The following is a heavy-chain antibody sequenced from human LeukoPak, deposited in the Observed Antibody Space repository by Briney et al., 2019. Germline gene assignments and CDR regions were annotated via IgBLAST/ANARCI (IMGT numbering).Heavy chain of an antibody. CDR1: GFNFRSSA. V-gene: IGHV3-23*01. CDR2: ISGSGETI. D-gene: IGHD6-19*01. J-gene: IGHJ4*02. CDR3: TKVVVSGSGDYFAS. Sequence: GGSLRLSCAASGFNFRSSAMAWVRLTPGKGLEWVSSISGSGETIHNADSVKGRFVISRDNSKNTLTLPMNSLGAEDTAVYYCTKVVVSGSGDYFASWGQGTLVTVSS.